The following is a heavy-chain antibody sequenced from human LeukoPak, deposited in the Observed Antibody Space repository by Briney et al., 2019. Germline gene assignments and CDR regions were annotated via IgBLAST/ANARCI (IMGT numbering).Heavy chain of an antibody. CDR1: GGPLTTYY. V-gene: IGHV4-34*01. CDR3: AGPGAGDLDY. D-gene: IGHD3-10*01. CDR2: INHSGNT. J-gene: IGHJ4*02. Sequence: LDTLSLTLDVHGGPLTTYYWSWIRQPPGKGLEWIGEINHSGNTNCNPSLKSRVTMSVDMSKNQFSLQLTSVTAADTAVYYCAGPGAGDLDYWGQGTLVTVSS.